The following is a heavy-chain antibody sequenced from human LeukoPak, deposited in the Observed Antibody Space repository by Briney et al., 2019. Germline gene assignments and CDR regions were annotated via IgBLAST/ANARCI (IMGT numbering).Heavy chain of an antibody. V-gene: IGHV3-74*01. Sequence: PGGSLRLSCVASGLTLSSYWMHWVRQAPGKGLVWVSRISRDGSITDYADSVKGRFTISRDNAKNTLHLQMDSLRAEDTAVYYCVRGGGSCCRFNAFDIWGQGTMVTVSS. CDR1: GLTLSSYW. J-gene: IGHJ3*02. CDR2: ISRDGSIT. CDR3: VRGGGSCCRFNAFDI. D-gene: IGHD2-15*01.